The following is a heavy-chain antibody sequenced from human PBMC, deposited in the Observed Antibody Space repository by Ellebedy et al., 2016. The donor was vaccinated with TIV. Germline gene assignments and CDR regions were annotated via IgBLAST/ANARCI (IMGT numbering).Heavy chain of an antibody. D-gene: IGHD4-23*01. J-gene: IGHJ4*02. CDR1: GYTFTSYD. V-gene: IGHV1-8*01. Sequence: ASVKVSCXASGYTFTSYDINWVRQATGQGPGWMGWMNPNSGNTGYAQKFQGRISMTRNTSISTAYMELSSLRSEDTAVYYCARVFATGVRHLPWWGQGTLVTVSS. CDR2: MNPNSGNT. CDR3: ARVFATGVRHLPW.